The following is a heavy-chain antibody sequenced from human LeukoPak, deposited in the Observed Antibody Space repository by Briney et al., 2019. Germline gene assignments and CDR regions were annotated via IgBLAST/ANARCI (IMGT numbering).Heavy chain of an antibody. Sequence: SETLSLTCAVYGGSFSGYYWSWIRQPPGKTLEWVGYIYYSGSTNYNPSLRSRVTISVDSSKNQFSLKLSSVTAADTAVYYCARGSGQWGFDSWGQGTLVTVSS. V-gene: IGHV4-59*01. J-gene: IGHJ4*02. CDR1: GGSFSGYY. D-gene: IGHD3-10*01. CDR2: IYYSGST. CDR3: ARGSGQWGFDS.